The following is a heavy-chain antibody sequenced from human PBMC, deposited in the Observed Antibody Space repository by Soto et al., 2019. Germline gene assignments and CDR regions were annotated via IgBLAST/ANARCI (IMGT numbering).Heavy chain of an antibody. V-gene: IGHV4-59*01. CDR3: ARCLRGVNNLYYYYMDV. Sequence: SETLSLTCTVAYDSISRYFSNWIRQSPGKGLEWIGYIYDSGSTNYSPSLKTRVTISVDTSKSQFSLRLSSVTAADTAVYYCARCLRGVNNLYYYYMDVWGKGTTVTVSS. CDR2: IYDSGST. D-gene: IGHD1-1*01. CDR1: YDSISRYF. J-gene: IGHJ6*03.